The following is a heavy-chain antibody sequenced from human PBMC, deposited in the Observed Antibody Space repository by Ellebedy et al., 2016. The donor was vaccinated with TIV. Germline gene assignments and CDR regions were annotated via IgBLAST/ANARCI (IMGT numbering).Heavy chain of an antibody. Sequence: GESLKISCAASGFTVSSNYMSWVRQAPGKGLEWVSVIYSGGSTYYADSVKGRFTISRDNAKNSLYLQMNVLRTEDTAVYYCAKEGIAARPVSTDYWGQGTLVTVSS. V-gene: IGHV3-66*01. CDR2: IYSGGST. J-gene: IGHJ4*02. CDR3: AKEGIAARPVSTDY. D-gene: IGHD6-6*01. CDR1: GFTVSSNY.